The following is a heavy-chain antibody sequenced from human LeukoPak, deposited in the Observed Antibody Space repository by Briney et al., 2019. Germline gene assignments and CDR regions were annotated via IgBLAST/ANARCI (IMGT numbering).Heavy chain of an antibody. CDR2: VNPDGSQK. V-gene: IGHV3-7*01. J-gene: IGHJ3*02. CDR1: GFTFRSNW. CDR3: AREATGTTAAFDI. Sequence: GGSLRLSCAASGFTFRSNWMHWVRQAPGKGLEWVANVNPDGSQKHYVGSVRGRFTISRDNAQDSLSLQMNSLRAEDTAVYYCAREATGTTAAFDIWGQGTMVTVSS. D-gene: IGHD4-11*01.